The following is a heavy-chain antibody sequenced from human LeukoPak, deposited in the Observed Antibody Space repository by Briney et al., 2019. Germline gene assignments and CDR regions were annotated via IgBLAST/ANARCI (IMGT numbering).Heavy chain of an antibody. Sequence: GGSLRLSCTASGVTLSNYAMHWVRRPPGRGLEWVAVISFDGTNKYYGDSVEGRFSVSRDNSKNTVYLQMNSLRPDDTAMYYCATDYGDYVPIDYWGQGTLVTVSS. V-gene: IGHV3-30*04. CDR3: ATDYGDYVPIDY. J-gene: IGHJ4*02. CDR1: GVTLSNYA. D-gene: IGHD4-17*01. CDR2: ISFDGTNK.